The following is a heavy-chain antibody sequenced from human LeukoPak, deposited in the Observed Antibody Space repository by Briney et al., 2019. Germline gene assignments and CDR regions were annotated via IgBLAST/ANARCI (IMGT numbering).Heavy chain of an antibody. J-gene: IGHJ4*02. Sequence: ASVKVSCKASGGTFSSYAISWVRQAPGQGLEWMGGIIPIFGTANYAQKFQGRVTITTGESTSTAYMELSSLRSEDTAVYYCARGRGYSSSWYSGYYFDYWGQGTLVTVSS. D-gene: IGHD6-13*01. CDR2: IIPIFGTA. V-gene: IGHV1-69*05. CDR1: GGTFSSYA. CDR3: ARGRGYSSSWYSGYYFDY.